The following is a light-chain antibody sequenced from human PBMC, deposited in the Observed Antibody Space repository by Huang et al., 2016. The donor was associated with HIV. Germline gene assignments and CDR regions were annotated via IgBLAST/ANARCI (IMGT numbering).Light chain of an antibody. CDR2: ATS. CDR3: QQSYTTPRT. V-gene: IGKV1-39*01. Sequence: DIQMTQSPSSLSASVGDRVTITCRASQSIRTYLNWYQQKPGKAPKVLIYATSSLQSWVPSRFSGSGSGTDFTLTISSLQPEDFATYYCQQSYTTPRTFGQGTKLEIK. CDR1: QSIRTY. J-gene: IGKJ2*02.